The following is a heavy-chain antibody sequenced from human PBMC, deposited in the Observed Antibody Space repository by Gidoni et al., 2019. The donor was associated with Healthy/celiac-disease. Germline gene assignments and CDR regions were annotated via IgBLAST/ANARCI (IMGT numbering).Heavy chain of an antibody. V-gene: IGHV4-39*01. CDR1: GGSISSSSYY. D-gene: IGHD3-22*01. CDR3: ARPTYYYDSSGVGVDAFDI. Sequence: QLQLQESGPGLVKHSETLSLTCTVSGGSISSSSYYWGWIRQPPGKGLEWIGSIYYSGSTYYNPSLKSRVTISVDTSKNQFSLKLSSVTAADTAVYYCARPTYYYDSSGVGVDAFDIWGQGTMVTVSS. J-gene: IGHJ3*02. CDR2: IYYSGST.